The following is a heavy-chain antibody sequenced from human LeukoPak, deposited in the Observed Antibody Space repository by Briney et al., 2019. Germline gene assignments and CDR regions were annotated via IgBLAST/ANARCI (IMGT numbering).Heavy chain of an antibody. CDR1: GYTFTGYY. J-gene: IGHJ4*02. CDR2: INPNSGGT. CDR3: ARVVVRDANNYKDY. Sequence: ASVKVSCKASGYTFTGYYMHWVRQAPGQGLEWMGWINPNSGGTNYAQKFQGRVTMTRDTSISTAYLDLSRLRSDDTAVYYCARVVVRDANNYKDYWGQGTLVTVSS. V-gene: IGHV1-2*02. D-gene: IGHD5-24*01.